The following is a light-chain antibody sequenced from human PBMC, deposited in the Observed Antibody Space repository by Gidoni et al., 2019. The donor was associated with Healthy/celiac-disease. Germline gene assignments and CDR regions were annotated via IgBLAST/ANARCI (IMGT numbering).Light chain of an antibody. J-gene: IGKJ2*01. V-gene: IGKV3-11*01. CDR3: QQRSNWYT. Sequence: EIVFTQSPATLSLSPGERATLSCRASQSVSSYLAWYQQKPGQAPRLLIYDASNRATGIPARFSGSGSGTDLTITISSLEPEDFAVYYCQQRSNWYTFGQGTKLEIK. CDR1: QSVSSY. CDR2: DAS.